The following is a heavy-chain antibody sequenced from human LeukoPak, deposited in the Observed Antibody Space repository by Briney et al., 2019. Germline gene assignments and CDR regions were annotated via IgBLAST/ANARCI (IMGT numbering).Heavy chain of an antibody. CDR3: ARLENSGSYPTWFDP. J-gene: IGHJ5*02. CDR1: GYSFTSYW. CDR2: IYPGDSDT. V-gene: IGHV5-51*03. D-gene: IGHD1-26*01. Sequence: GESLKISCKGSGYSFTSYWIGWVRQMPGKGLEWMGIIYPGDSDTRYSPSFQGQVTISADKSISTAYLQWSSLKASDTAMYYCARLENSGSYPTWFDPWGQGTLVTVYS.